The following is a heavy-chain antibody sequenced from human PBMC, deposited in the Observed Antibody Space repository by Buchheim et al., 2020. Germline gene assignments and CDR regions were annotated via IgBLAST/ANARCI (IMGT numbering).Heavy chain of an antibody. CDR3: AKIAIAVAGTAPGFFDY. CDR1: GFTFSSYA. D-gene: IGHD6-19*01. Sequence: EVQLLESGGGLVQPGGSLRLSCAASGFTFSSYATSWVRQAPGKGQEWVSAISGSGGSTYYADSVKGRFTISRDNSKYTLYLQMNSLRAEDTAVYYCAKIAIAVAGTAPGFFDYWGQGTL. CDR2: ISGSGGST. J-gene: IGHJ4*02. V-gene: IGHV3-23*01.